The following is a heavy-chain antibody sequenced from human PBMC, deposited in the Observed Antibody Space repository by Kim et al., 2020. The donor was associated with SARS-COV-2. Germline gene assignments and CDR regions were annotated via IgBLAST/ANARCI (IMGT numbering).Heavy chain of an antibody. D-gene: IGHD3-22*01. V-gene: IGHV3-30*02. Sequence: ADSVKGRFTISRDNSKNTLYLQMNSLRAEDTAVYYCAKLFPGDSSGMGDYWGQGTLVTVSS. CDR3: AKLFPGDSSGMGDY. J-gene: IGHJ4*02.